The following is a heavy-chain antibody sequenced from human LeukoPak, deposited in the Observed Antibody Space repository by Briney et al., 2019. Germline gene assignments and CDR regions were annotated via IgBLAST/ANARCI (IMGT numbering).Heavy chain of an antibody. Sequence: GGSLRLSCAASGFTFSSYAMSWVRRAPGKGLEWVSVISGSDSSTYYADSVKGRFTISRDNSKNSLYLQMNSLRAEDTAVYYCARDPPSFQHWGQGTLVTVSS. J-gene: IGHJ1*01. CDR3: ARDPPSFQH. CDR2: ISGSDSST. V-gene: IGHV3-23*01. CDR1: GFTFSSYA.